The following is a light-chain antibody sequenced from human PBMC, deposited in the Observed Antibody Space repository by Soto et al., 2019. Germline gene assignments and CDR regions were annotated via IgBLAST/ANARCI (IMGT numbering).Light chain of an antibody. Sequence: QSALAQPASVSGSAGLSITISCTGTSSDVGGYNYVSWYQQHPGKAPKLMVYEVSNRPSRVSNGFSGSKSGNPAFLTMSGLQAESEGDYDCSSDTSSSTPYVCGTGTKGTVL. CDR1: SSDVGGYNY. V-gene: IGLV2-14*01. CDR2: EVS. J-gene: IGLJ1*01. CDR3: SSDTSSSTPYV.